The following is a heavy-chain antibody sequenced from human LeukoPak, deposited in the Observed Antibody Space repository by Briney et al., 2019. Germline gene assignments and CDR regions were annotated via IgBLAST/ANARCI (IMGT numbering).Heavy chain of an antibody. Sequence: PGGSLRLSCAASGFTFSSYAMSWVRQAPGKGLEWVSAISGSGGSTYYADSVKGRFTISRDNSKNTLYLQMNSLRAEDTAVYYCARHSSGWYYFDYWGQGTLVTVSS. CDR2: ISGSGGST. V-gene: IGHV3-23*01. J-gene: IGHJ4*02. CDR3: ARHSSGWYYFDY. CDR1: GFTFSSYA. D-gene: IGHD6-19*01.